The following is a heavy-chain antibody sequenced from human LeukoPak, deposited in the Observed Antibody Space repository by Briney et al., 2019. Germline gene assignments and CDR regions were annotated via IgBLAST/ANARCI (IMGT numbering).Heavy chain of an antibody. V-gene: IGHV2-5*01. CDR1: GFSLSTSGVG. Sequence: SGPTLVNPTQTLTLTCTFSGFSLSTSGVGVGWIRQPPGKALEWLALIYWYDDKRYSPSLKSRLTITKDTSKNQVVLTMTNMDPVDTATYYCAHSPEIGLRYFDWLFFDYWGQGTLVTVSS. CDR2: IYWYDDK. CDR3: AHSPEIGLRYFDWLFFDY. J-gene: IGHJ4*02. D-gene: IGHD3-9*01.